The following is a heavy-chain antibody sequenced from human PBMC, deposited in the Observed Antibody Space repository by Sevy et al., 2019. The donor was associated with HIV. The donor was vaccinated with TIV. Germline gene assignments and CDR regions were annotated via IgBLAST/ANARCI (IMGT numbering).Heavy chain of an antibody. J-gene: IGHJ6*02. CDR3: AKSYFGSGTSYGMDP. D-gene: IGHD3-10*01. CDR1: GFTFRNFW. Sequence: GGSLRLSCAVSGFTFRNFWMSWVRQAPGKGLEWVANIRQDGSEKYYVDSVRGRFTISRDNAKNSLFLQLNSLRADDTAIYYCAKSYFGSGTSYGMDPWGRWTTVTVSS. CDR2: IRQDGSEK. V-gene: IGHV3-7*01.